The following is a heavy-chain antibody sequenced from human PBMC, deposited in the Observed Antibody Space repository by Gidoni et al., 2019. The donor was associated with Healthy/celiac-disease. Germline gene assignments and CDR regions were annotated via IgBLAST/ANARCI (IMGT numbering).Heavy chain of an antibody. V-gene: IGHV3-48*03. CDR2: ISSSGSTI. J-gene: IGHJ4*02. CDR3: ARAFDGTFDY. D-gene: IGHD1-1*01. CDR1: GFTFSSYE. Sequence: EVQLVESGGGLVQPGGSLRLSCAASGFTFSSYERNWVRQAPGKGLEWVSYISSSGSTIYYADSVKGRFTISRDNAKNSLYLQMNSLRAEDTAVYYCARAFDGTFDYWGQGTLVTVSS.